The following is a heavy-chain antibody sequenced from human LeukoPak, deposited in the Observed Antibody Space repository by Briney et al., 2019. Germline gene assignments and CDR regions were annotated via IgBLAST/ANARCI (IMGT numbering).Heavy chain of an antibody. D-gene: IGHD5-12*01. CDR2: IYYSGST. CDR3: ARGARYSGYEGPYFDY. V-gene: IGHV4-59*01. Sequence: SETLSLTCTVSGGSISSYYWSWIRQPSGEGLEWIGYIYYSGSTNYNPSLKSRVTISVDTSKNQFSLKLSSVTAADTAVYYCARGARYSGYEGPYFDYWGQGTLVTVSS. J-gene: IGHJ4*02. CDR1: GGSISSYY.